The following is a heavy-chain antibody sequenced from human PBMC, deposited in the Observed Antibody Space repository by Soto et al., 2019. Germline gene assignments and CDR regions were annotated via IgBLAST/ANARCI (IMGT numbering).Heavy chain of an antibody. CDR3: AKELPNRFLEWLSDYYYGMDV. CDR2: ISYDGSNK. V-gene: IGHV3-30*18. CDR1: GFTFSSYG. D-gene: IGHD3-3*01. J-gene: IGHJ6*02. Sequence: PGGSLRLSCAASGFTFSSYGMHWVRQAPGKGLEWVAVISYDGSNKYYADSVKGRFTISRDNSKNTLYLQMNSLRAEDTAVYYCAKELPNRFLEWLSDYYYGMDVWGQGTTVTVSS.